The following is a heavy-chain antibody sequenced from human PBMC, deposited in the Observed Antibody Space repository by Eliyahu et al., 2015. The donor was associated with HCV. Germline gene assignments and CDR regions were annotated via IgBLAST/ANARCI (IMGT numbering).Heavy chain of an antibody. CDR3: ARDRNYDFWSENGMDV. CDR2: IWYDGSNK. CDR1: GFXFSSHG. J-gene: IGHJ6*02. Sequence: QVQLVESGGGVVQPGRSLRLSCAASGFXFSSHGMHWVRQAPGKGLEWVAVIWYDGSNKYYGDSVKGRFTISRDNSKNRLFLQMNSLRAEDTAVYYCARDRNYDFWSENGMDVWGQGTTVTVSS. D-gene: IGHD3-3*01. V-gene: IGHV3-33*01.